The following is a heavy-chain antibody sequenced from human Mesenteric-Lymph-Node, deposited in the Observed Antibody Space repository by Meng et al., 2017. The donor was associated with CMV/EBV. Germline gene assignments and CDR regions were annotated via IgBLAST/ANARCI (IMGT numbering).Heavy chain of an antibody. J-gene: IGHJ4*02. CDR2: VHHSGTT. D-gene: IGHD3-22*01. CDR3: ARRGNYDSDYSEY. Sequence: QLQRQEPGPGLVKPSGPLSLSCIVSGDSISNSTYYWTWIRQPPGKGLEWIGSVHHSGTTYYNPSLKGRLTISVDTSANLFSLRLTTVTAADTATYYCARRGNYDSDYSEYWGQGTLVTVSS. V-gene: IGHV4-39*01. CDR1: GDSISNSTYY.